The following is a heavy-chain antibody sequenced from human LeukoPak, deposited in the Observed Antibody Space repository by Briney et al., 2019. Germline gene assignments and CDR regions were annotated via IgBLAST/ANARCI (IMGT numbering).Heavy chain of an antibody. V-gene: IGHV4-59*01. D-gene: IGHD3-10*01. CDR2: IDDSGNT. Sequence: SETLSLACTVSGGSISRYYWSWIRRPPGKGLEWIGYIDDSGNTNYNPSHKSQVTISVDKSKNQFSLKLSFVTAADTAMYYCARSDYHNSGSHTVFDAFDIWGQGTRVTVSS. CDR1: GGSISRYY. J-gene: IGHJ3*02. CDR3: ARSDYHNSGSHTVFDAFDI.